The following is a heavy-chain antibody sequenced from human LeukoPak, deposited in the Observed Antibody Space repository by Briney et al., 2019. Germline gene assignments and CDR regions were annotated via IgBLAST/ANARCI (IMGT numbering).Heavy chain of an antibody. D-gene: IGHD3-3*01. Sequence: GGSLRLSCTASKFTFSHYGMQWVRQAPGKGLEWVAVISSDGSIKVYADPVKGRFTLSRDNSINTVDLQMNSLRAEDTAVYYCVKEYHSRGFGAYFDYWGQGTLVTV. CDR1: KFTFSHYG. CDR2: ISSDGSIK. V-gene: IGHV3-30*18. J-gene: IGHJ4*02. CDR3: VKEYHSRGFGAYFDY.